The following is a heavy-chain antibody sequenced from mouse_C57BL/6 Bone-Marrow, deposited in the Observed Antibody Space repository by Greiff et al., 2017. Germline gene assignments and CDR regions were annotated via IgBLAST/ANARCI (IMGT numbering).Heavy chain of an antibody. CDR2: IWTGGGT. CDR3: ARIYYGSSWYFDV. D-gene: IGHD1-1*01. CDR1: GFSLTSYA. Sequence: VQGVESGPGLVAPSQSLSITCTVSGFSLTSYAISWVRQPPGKGLEWLGVIWTGGGTNYNSALKSRMSISKDNSKSQVFLKMNSLQTDDTARYYCARIYYGSSWYFDVWGTGTTVTVSS. J-gene: IGHJ1*03. V-gene: IGHV2-9-1*01.